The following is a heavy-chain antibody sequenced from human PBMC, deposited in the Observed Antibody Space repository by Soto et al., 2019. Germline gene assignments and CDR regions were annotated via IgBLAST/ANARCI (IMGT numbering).Heavy chain of an antibody. V-gene: IGHV3-9*01. CDR2: IDWNSGII. J-gene: IGHJ3*01. CDR3: VKHMLLALTRSRGAFDV. Sequence: EVQLVESGGALAQPGGSLRLSCAASGFTFNDYAMHWVRQAPGQGLEWVAGIDWNSGIIVYADSVQGRFTVSRDNAKNSLYLQMKRLRAEDTALYRCVKHMLLALTRSRGAFDVWGRGTVVTVSS. D-gene: IGHD7-27*01. CDR1: GFTFNDYA.